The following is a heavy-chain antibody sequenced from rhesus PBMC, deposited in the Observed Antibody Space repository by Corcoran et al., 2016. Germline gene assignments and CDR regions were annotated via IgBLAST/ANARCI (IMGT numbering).Heavy chain of an antibody. CDR2: IYGGGGGT. J-gene: IGHJ3*01. CDR3: ARHVAFDF. Sequence: QVQLQESGPGLVKPSETLSLTCAVSGGSISSSNWWSWIRRSPGKGLEWVGYIYGGGGGTSDTPSLKGRVTISTDPSKNQFSLKLSSVTAADTAVYYCARHVAFDFWGQGLRVTVSS. CDR1: GGSISSSNW. V-gene: IGHV4-93*02.